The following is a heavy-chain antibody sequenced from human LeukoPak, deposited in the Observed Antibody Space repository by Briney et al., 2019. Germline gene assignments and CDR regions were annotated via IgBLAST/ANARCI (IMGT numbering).Heavy chain of an antibody. CDR3: ARESGIAVAAHDDRGLDY. J-gene: IGHJ4*02. Sequence: PSETLSLTCAVYGGSFSGYYWSWIRQPPGKGLEWIGEINHSGSTNYNPSLKSRVTISVDTSKNQFSLKLSSVTAADTAVYYCARESGIAVAAHDDRGLDYWGQGTLVTVSS. V-gene: IGHV4-34*01. CDR2: INHSGST. D-gene: IGHD6-19*01. CDR1: GGSFSGYY.